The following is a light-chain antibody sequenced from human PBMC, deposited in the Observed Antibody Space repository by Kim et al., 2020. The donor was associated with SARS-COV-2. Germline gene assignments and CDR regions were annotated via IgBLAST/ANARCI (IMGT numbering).Light chain of an antibody. J-gene: IGKJ1*01. CDR1: QGISNN. CDR2: AES. Sequence: AYVGDRVTIPCRASQGISNNLAWYQQKPGKVPKLLICAESTLQSGVPSRFSGSGSGTDFTLTISSLQPEDVATYYCQEYNSAPWTFGQGTKVDIK. V-gene: IGKV1-27*01. CDR3: QEYNSAPWT.